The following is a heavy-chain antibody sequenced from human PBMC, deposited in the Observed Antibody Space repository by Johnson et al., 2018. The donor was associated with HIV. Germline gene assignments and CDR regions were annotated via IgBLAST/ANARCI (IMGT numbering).Heavy chain of an antibody. CDR2: ISHDGSHK. D-gene: IGHD3-16*02. CDR1: GFTFSGYG. Sequence: QVQLVESGGGVVQPGRSLRLSCAASGFTFSGYGMHWVRQAPGKGLAWVAVISHDGSHKYYADSVKGRFTISRDGSKNTLFLQMNSLRAGDTAVSYCARARVITFGGVIVRVGAFDIWGQGTMVTVSS. CDR3: ARARVITFGGVIVRVGAFDI. V-gene: IGHV3-30*03. J-gene: IGHJ3*02.